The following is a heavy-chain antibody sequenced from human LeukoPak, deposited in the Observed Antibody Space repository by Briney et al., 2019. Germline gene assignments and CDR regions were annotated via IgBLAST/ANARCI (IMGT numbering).Heavy chain of an antibody. CDR3: ARDKGTELPRGYDAFDI. CDR1: RGTFSSYA. CDR2: IIPIFGTA. D-gene: IGHD1-26*01. J-gene: IGHJ3*02. V-gene: IGHV1-69*13. Sequence: SVKVSCKSSRGTFSSYAISWVRQAPGQGLEWMGRIIPIFGTANYAQKFQGRVTITSDESTSTAYMELSSLRSEDTAVYYCARDKGTELPRGYDAFDIWGQGTMVTVSS.